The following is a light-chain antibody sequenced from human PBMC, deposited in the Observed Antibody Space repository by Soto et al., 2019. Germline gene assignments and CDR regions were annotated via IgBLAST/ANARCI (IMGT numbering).Light chain of an antibody. Sequence: QSVLTQPASVSGSPGQSITISCTGTSSDVGGYNYVSWYQQHPGKAPKLMIYDVSNRPSGVSNRFSGSKSGNTASLTISGLKAEDEADYYCSSYTSSSTLWVFGGGTKVTVL. CDR1: SSDVGGYNY. J-gene: IGLJ3*02. CDR3: SSYTSSSTLWV. CDR2: DVS. V-gene: IGLV2-14*01.